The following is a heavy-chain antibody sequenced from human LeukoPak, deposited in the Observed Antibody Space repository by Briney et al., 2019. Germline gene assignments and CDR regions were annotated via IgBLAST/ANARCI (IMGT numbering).Heavy chain of an antibody. D-gene: IGHD3-10*01. CDR3: ARNYYGSGYGAYGYYYTDV. J-gene: IGHJ6*03. CDR2: IYHGGST. CDR1: GGSINSGGYY. Sequence: SETLSLTCTVSGGSINSGGYYWSWIRQPPGKGLEWIGYIYHGGSTYYNPSLKSRVTISVDGSKNQFSLNLISVTAADTAVYYCARNYYGSGYGAYGYYYTDVWGKGTTVTVSS. V-gene: IGHV4-30-2*01.